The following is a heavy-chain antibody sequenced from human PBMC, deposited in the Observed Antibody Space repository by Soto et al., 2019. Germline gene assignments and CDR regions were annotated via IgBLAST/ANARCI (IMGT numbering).Heavy chain of an antibody. V-gene: IGHV1-69*13. D-gene: IGHD2-2*01. CDR3: ARARGTSWYNRFDP. CDR1: GGNFSRSG. J-gene: IGHJ5*02. Sequence: ASVKVSCKASGGNFSRSGISWVRQAPGQGLEWMGGIIPLFGTTNYARKFKGRVTITADESTSTAYMELSSLRFEDTAVYYCARARGTSWYNRFDPWGQGTLVTVSS. CDR2: IIPLFGTT.